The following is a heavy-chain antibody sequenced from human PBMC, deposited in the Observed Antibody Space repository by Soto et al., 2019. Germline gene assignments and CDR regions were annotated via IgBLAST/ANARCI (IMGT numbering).Heavy chain of an antibody. Sequence: QVQLVESGGGVVQPGRSLRLSCAASGFTFSSYGMHWVRQAPGKGLEWVAVISYDGSNKYYADSVKGRFTISRDNYKNTLYLRMNSLRAEDTAVYYCAKGVVQQLVPTFYYYYGMDVWGQGTTVTVSS. V-gene: IGHV3-30*18. D-gene: IGHD6-13*01. CDR2: ISYDGSNK. J-gene: IGHJ6*02. CDR3: AKGVVQQLVPTFYYYYGMDV. CDR1: GFTFSSYG.